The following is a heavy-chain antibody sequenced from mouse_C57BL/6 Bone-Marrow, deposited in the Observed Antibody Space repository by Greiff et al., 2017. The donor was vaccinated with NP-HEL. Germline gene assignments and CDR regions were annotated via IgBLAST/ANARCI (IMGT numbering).Heavy chain of an antibody. V-gene: IGHV1-69*01. Sequence: QVQLQQPGAELVMPGASVKLSCKASGYTFTSYGMPWVKQRPGQGLEWIGEIDPSDSYTNYNPKFKGKSTLTVDKSSSPAYMQLSSLTTEDTAAYNWPRSGTTEGDDGGQGTLVTVSS. CDR3: PRSGTTEGDD. J-gene: IGHJ4*01. D-gene: IGHD1-1*01. CDR1: GYTFTSYG. CDR2: IDPSDSYT.